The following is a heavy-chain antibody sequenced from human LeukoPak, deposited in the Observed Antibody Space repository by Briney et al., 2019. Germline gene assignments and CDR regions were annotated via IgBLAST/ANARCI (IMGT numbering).Heavy chain of an antibody. D-gene: IGHD6-13*01. CDR2: ISAYDGNT. CDR3: ARDKVIASAGTPNWFDP. V-gene: IGHV1-18*01. J-gene: IGHJ5*02. Sequence: GASVKVSCKASGYTFTRYGISWVRQAPGQGLEWLGWISAYDGNTNYERKFQGRVTMTTDTSTSTAYMELRSLRSDDTAVYYCARDKVIASAGTPNWFDPWGQGTLVTVSS. CDR1: GYTFTRYG.